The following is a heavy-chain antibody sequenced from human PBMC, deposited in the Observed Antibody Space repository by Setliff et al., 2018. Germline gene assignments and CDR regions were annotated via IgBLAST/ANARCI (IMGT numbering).Heavy chain of an antibody. D-gene: IGHD3-22*01. Sequence: SETLSLTCTVSGGSISSGDYYWSWIRQPPGKGLEWIGYIYSSGSTYYNPSLKSRVSISVDTSKNQFSLKLSSATAADTAAYYCTRESRYYYDNLGTLDYWGQGTLVTVSS. CDR3: TRESRYYYDNLGTLDY. CDR1: GGSISSGDYY. J-gene: IGHJ4*02. CDR2: IYSSGST. V-gene: IGHV4-30-4*08.